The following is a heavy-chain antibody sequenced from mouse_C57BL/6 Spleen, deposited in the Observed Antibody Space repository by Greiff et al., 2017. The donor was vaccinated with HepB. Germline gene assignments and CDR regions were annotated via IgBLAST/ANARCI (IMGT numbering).Heavy chain of an antibody. Sequence: EVKLVESGGGLVKPGGSLKLSCAASGFTFSDYGMHWVRQAPEKGLEWVAYIRSGSSTIYYADTVKGRFTISRDNAKNTLFLQMTSLRSEDTAMYYCARGKLLRDVWGTGTTVTVSS. CDR2: IRSGSSTI. V-gene: IGHV5-17*01. D-gene: IGHD2-1*01. CDR3: ARGKLLRDV. J-gene: IGHJ1*03. CDR1: GFTFSDYG.